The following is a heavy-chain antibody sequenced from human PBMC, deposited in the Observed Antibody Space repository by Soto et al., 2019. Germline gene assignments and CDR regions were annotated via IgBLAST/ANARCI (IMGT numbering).Heavy chain of an antibody. CDR1: GFTFSSYA. V-gene: IGHV3-30-3*01. Sequence: GGSLRLSCAASGFTFSSYAMHWVRQAPGKGLEWVAVISYDGSNKYYADSVKGRFTISRDNSKNTLYLQMNSLRAEDTAVYYCARSPGGMVRGVIIHPAEYFQHWGQGTLVTVSS. CDR3: ARSPGGMVRGVIIHPAEYFQH. D-gene: IGHD3-10*01. CDR2: ISYDGSNK. J-gene: IGHJ1*01.